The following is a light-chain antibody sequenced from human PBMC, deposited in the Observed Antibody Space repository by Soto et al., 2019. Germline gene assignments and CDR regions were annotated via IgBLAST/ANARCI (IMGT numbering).Light chain of an antibody. CDR3: QQYGSSPLLT. CDR1: QSVSSSY. J-gene: IGKJ4*01. CDR2: GAS. Sequence: EIVLTLAPGTLSLSPGERATLSCRASQSVSSSYLAWYQQKPGQAPRLLIYGASSSATGIPDRFSGSGSGTDFTLTISRLEPEEFAVYYCQQYGSSPLLTFGGGTKVEIK. V-gene: IGKV3-20*01.